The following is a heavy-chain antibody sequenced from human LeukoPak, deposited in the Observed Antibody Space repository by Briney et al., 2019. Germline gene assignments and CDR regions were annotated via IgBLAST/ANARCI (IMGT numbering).Heavy chain of an antibody. D-gene: IGHD2-21*02. J-gene: IGHJ4*02. V-gene: IGHV1-69*10. CDR2: IIPILGIA. CDR3: ARDWDFCGGDCYTYFDY. Sequence: SVKVSCKASVGTFSSYAISWVRQAPGQGLEWMGGIIPILGIANYAQKFQSRVTITADKSTSTAYVKLSSLRSEDTAVYYCARDWDFCGGDCYTYFDYWGQGTLVTVSS. CDR1: VGTFSSYA.